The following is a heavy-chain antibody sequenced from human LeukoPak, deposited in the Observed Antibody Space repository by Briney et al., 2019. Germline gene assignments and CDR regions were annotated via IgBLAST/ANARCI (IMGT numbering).Heavy chain of an antibody. CDR2: VPFDRRNR. J-gene: IGHJ3*02. Sequence: GGSLRLSCAASGFTFSSFGMHWVRRSPGKGLDWVAFVPFDRRNRFYADSVKGRFTISRDNSKNTLFLQMNNLRAEDTAVYYCAMQYCSTTTCYTDAFDIWGQGTMVTVSS. CDR1: GFTFSSFG. CDR3: AMQYCSTTTCYTDAFDI. V-gene: IGHV3-30*02. D-gene: IGHD2-2*02.